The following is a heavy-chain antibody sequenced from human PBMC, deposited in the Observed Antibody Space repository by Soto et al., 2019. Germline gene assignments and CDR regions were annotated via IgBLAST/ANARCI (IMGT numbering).Heavy chain of an antibody. Sequence: SETLSLTCTVSGGSISSGGYYWSWIRQHPGKGLEWIGYIYYSGSTYYNPSLKSRVTISVDTSKNQFSLKLSSVTAADTAVYYCARDKDYGDSGVNWFDPWGQGTLVTVSS. J-gene: IGHJ5*02. D-gene: IGHD4-17*01. CDR2: IYYSGST. CDR1: GGSISSGGYY. V-gene: IGHV4-31*03. CDR3: ARDKDYGDSGVNWFDP.